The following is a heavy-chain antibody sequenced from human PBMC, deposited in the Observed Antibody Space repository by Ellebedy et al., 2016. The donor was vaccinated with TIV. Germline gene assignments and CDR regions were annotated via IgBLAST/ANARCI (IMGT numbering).Heavy chain of an antibody. Sequence: SETLSLTXAVSGGSISISNWWSWVRQPPGKGLEWIGEIYHSGSTNYNPSLKSRVTISVDKSKNQFSLKLSSVTAADTAVYYCARGVYVGPYDAFDIWGQGTMVTVSS. CDR2: IYHSGST. D-gene: IGHD2/OR15-2a*01. CDR3: ARGVYVGPYDAFDI. CDR1: GGSISISNW. V-gene: IGHV4-4*02. J-gene: IGHJ3*02.